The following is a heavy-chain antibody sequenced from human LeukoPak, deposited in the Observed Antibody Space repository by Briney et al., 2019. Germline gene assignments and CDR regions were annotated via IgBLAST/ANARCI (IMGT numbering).Heavy chain of an antibody. J-gene: IGHJ4*02. CDR1: GFSINTYT. V-gene: IGHV3-23*01. CDR3: ATYRQVLLPFES. Sequence: GQSLRLSCDASGFSINTYTMYWVRQPPGKGLEWVSSIFPSGGEIHYADSVRGRFTISRDNSKSTLSLQMNSLRAEDTAIYYCATYRQVLLPFESWGQGTLVTVSS. D-gene: IGHD2-8*02. CDR2: IFPSGGEI.